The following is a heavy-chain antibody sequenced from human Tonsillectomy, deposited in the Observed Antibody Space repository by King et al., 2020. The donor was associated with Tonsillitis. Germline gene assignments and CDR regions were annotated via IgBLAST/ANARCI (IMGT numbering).Heavy chain of an antibody. V-gene: IGHV3-15*01. Sequence: VQLVESGGGLVKPGGSLRLSCAVSGFTFSNAWMSWVRQAPGKGLEWVGRIKSKTDGGTTDYAAPVKGRFTISRDDSKNTLYLQMSSLKTEDTAVYFCTTEGDYVWGSYRLYWSQGTLVTVSS. CDR1: GFTFSNAW. CDR2: IKSKTDGGTT. CDR3: TTEGDYVWGSYRLY. D-gene: IGHD3-16*02. J-gene: IGHJ4*02.